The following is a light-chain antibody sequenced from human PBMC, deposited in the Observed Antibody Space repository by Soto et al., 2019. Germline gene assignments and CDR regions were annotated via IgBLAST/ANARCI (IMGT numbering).Light chain of an antibody. CDR1: QSVSSN. Sequence: EIVMTQSPATLSVSPGERATLSCRASQSVSSNLAWYQQKPGQAPRLLIYGASTRATGFPARFSGSGSGTEFTLTISSLQSEDFAVYYCQQYYNWPSYTFGQGTKLEIK. V-gene: IGKV3-15*01. CDR2: GAS. CDR3: QQYYNWPSYT. J-gene: IGKJ2*01.